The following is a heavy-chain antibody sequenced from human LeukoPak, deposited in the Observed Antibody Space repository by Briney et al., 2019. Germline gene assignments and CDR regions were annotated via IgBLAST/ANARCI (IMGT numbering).Heavy chain of an antibody. CDR3: ARDLELERNRWNYFES. Sequence: SETLSLTCTVSGGSISNYYWSWIRQPAGKALEWIGRIYSSGNTNYNPSLESRVTVSVDTSKNQFSLKLTSVTAADTAVYYCARDLELERNRWNYFESWGQGTLVTVSS. D-gene: IGHD1-1*01. J-gene: IGHJ4*02. CDR1: GGSISNYY. CDR2: IYSSGNT. V-gene: IGHV4-4*07.